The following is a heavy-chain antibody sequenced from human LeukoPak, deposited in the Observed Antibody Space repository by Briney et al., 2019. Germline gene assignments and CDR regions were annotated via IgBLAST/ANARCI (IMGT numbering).Heavy chain of an antibody. CDR2: IYYIGTT. Sequence: SETLSLTCTVSGGSISNYYWSWIRQPPGKGLEWIGYIYYIGTTKYNPSLTSRLTISVDTPKKELSLKLTSVTAADTAVYYCASQYDFWSFDPWGQGTLVTVSS. J-gene: IGHJ5*02. CDR1: GGSISNYY. CDR3: ASQYDFWSFDP. D-gene: IGHD3-3*01. V-gene: IGHV4-59*08.